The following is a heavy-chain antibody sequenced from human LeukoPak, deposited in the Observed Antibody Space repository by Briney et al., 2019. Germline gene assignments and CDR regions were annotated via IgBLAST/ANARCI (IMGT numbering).Heavy chain of an antibody. CDR3: ARVSYCTNGVCYPDYYYGMGV. V-gene: IGHV3-30-3*01. CDR1: GFTFSSYA. CDR2: ISYDGSNK. D-gene: IGHD2-8*01. Sequence: GRSLRLSCAASGFTFSSYAMHWVRQAPGKGLEWVAVISYDGSNKYYADSVKGRFTISRDNSKNTLYLQMNSLRAEDTAVYYCARVSYCTNGVCYPDYYYGMGVWGQGTTVTVSS. J-gene: IGHJ6*02.